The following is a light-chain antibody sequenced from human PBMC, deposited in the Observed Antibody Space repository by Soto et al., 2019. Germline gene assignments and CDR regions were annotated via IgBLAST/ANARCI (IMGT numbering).Light chain of an antibody. CDR2: KNN. J-gene: IGLJ1*01. CDR1: SSNIGRGY. V-gene: IGLV1-47*03. CDR3: VAWDDSLSGYV. Sequence: QSVLTQAPSASGTPGRRVIISCYGSSSNIGRGYVSWYQQLPGMAPNLLIYKNNQRPSGVPDRFSGSKSGTSASLAISGLWSEDEADYYCVAWDDSLSGYVLGTGTKVTAL.